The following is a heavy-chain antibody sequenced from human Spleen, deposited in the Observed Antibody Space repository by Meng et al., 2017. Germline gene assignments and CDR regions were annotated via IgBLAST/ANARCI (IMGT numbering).Heavy chain of an antibody. J-gene: IGHJ4*02. Sequence: QVKLQESGPGLVKPSGTLSLTCAVSGGSISSTKWWNWVRQTAGKGLEWIGEIYHSGTTNYNPSLKSRVTMSVDESKNQFSLKLTSVTAADTAVYYRASYNSGWPQFDSWGQGTLVTVSS. CDR3: ASYNSGWPQFDS. D-gene: IGHD6-19*01. CDR1: GGSISSTKW. CDR2: IYHSGTT. V-gene: IGHV4-4*02.